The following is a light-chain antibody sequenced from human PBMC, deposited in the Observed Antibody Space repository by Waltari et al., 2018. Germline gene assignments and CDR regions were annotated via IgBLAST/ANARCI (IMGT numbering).Light chain of an antibody. Sequence: DIVMTQSPDSLAVSLGERATINCKSSQSVLYSSNNKNYLAWYQQKPGQPPKLLIYWASTREPGVPDRFSGSVSGTEFTLTISSLQAEDVAVYYGQHYYSPPWTFGQGTKVEIK. CDR2: WAS. CDR3: QHYYSPPWT. CDR1: QSVLYSSNNKNY. J-gene: IGKJ1*01. V-gene: IGKV4-1*01.